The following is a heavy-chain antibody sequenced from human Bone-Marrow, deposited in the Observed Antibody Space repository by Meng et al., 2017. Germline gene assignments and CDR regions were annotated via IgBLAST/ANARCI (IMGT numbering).Heavy chain of an antibody. D-gene: IGHD3-22*01. CDR1: GFTFDDFG. Sequence: GESPKIPRGGPGFTFDDFGMSRVRQAPGKGLEWAYGINWNGGSTGYADPVKGRFTISRDNAKISLYLKMNSLRAEDTALYYCARVNNMIVVAADAFDIWGQGTMVTVSS. J-gene: IGHJ3*02. CDR2: INWNGGST. CDR3: ARVNNMIVVAADAFDI. V-gene: IGHV3-20*04.